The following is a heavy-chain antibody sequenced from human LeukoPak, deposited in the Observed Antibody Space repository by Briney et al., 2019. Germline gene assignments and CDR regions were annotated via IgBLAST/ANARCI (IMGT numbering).Heavy chain of an antibody. D-gene: IGHD6-13*01. J-gene: IGHJ1*01. V-gene: IGHV4-34*01. CDR3: TRSRFLYSSSWYRDRWLYYQQ. CDR2: INHSRST. Sequence: SESLTLTCAAYGVTFSGYCWSWIRQPPGKGLEWIWEINHSRSTNYNPSLKRRVTITVDTTTNQFSLKLSSVSAADTAGYYCTRSRFLYSSSWYRDRWLYYQQWGQGKLVTVSS. CDR1: GVTFSGYC.